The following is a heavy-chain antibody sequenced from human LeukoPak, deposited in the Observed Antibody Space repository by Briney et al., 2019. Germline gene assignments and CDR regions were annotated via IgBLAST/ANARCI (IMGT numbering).Heavy chain of an antibody. V-gene: IGHV4-59*01. CDR3: ARGGIAAAARTYDY. CDR2: IYYSGST. Sequence: PSETLSLTCTVSGGSISSYYWSWIRQPPGKGLEWIGYIYYSGSTNYNPSLKSRVTISVDTSKNQFSLKLSSVTAADTAVYYCARGGIAAAARTYDYWGQGTLVTVSS. D-gene: IGHD6-13*01. CDR1: GGSISSYY. J-gene: IGHJ4*02.